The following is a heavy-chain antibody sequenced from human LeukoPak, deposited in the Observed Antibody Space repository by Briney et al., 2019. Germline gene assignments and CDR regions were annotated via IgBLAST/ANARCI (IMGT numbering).Heavy chain of an antibody. CDR2: MNPNSGNT. V-gene: IGHV1-8*01. Sequence: AASVKVSCKASGYTFTSYDINWVRQATGQGLEWMGWMNPNSGNTGYAQKFQGRVTMTRNTSISTAYVELSSLRFEDTAAYYCASRGVVSYYYYYAMDVWGQGTTVTVSS. J-gene: IGHJ6*02. CDR1: GYTFTSYD. D-gene: IGHD3-10*01. CDR3: ASRGVVSYYYYYAMDV.